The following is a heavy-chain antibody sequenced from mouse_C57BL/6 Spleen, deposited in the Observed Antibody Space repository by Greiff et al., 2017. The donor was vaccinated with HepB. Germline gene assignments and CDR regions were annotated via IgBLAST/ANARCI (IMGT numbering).Heavy chain of an antibody. Sequence: QVQLKESGPELVKPGASVKISCKASGYAFSSSWMNWVKQRPGKGLEWIGRIYPGDGDTNYNGKFKGKATLTADKSSSTAYMQLSSLTSEDSAVYFCATMVTTDLYAMDYWGQGTSVTVSS. J-gene: IGHJ4*01. D-gene: IGHD2-2*01. CDR3: ATMVTTDLYAMDY. V-gene: IGHV1-82*01. CDR1: GYAFSSSW. CDR2: IYPGDGDT.